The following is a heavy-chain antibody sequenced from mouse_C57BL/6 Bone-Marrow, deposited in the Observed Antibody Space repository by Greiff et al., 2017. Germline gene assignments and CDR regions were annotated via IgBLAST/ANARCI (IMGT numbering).Heavy chain of an antibody. CDR2: IDPSDSYT. J-gene: IGHJ4*01. CDR3: ARTFITTVVAGGYYAMDY. D-gene: IGHD1-1*01. Sequence: QVQLQQPGAELVMPGASVKLSCKASGYTFTSYWMHWVKQRPGQGLEWIGEIDPSDSYTNYNQKFKDKSTLTVDKSSSTAYMQLSSLTSEDSAVYYCARTFITTVVAGGYYAMDYWGQGTSVTVSS. V-gene: IGHV1-69*01. CDR1: GYTFTSYW.